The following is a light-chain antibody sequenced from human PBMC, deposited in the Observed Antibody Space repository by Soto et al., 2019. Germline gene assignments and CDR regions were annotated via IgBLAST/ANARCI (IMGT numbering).Light chain of an antibody. Sequence: DIQMTQSPSSLSASVGDRVTITCQASQDINKDLNWYQQKPGKAPKLLMYEASNLQTGVSSRFSGTGSKTYVIFTISSLQPEDTATYYCQQYYSLPYTFGQGTKVEIK. CDR1: QDINKD. CDR3: QQYYSLPYT. CDR2: EAS. V-gene: IGKV1-33*01. J-gene: IGKJ2*01.